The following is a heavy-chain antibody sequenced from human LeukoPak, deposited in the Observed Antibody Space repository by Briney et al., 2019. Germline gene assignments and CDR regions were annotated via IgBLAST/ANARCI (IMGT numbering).Heavy chain of an antibody. V-gene: IGHV4-61*02. D-gene: IGHD2-15*01. CDR3: ARGRELLNWFDP. CDR1: GGSISSGSYY. CDR2: IYTSGST. J-gene: IGHJ5*02. Sequence: PSETLSLTCTVSGGSISSGSYYWSWIRQPAGKGLEWIGRIYTSGSTNYNPSLKSRVTISVDTSKNQFSLKLSSVTAADTAVYYCARGRELLNWFDPWGQGTLVTVSS.